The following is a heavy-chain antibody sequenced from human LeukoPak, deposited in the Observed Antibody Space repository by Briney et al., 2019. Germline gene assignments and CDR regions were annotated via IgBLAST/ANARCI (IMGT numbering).Heavy chain of an antibody. Sequence: SETLSLTCTVSGYSISSGYYWGWIRQPPGKGLEWIGSIYHSGSTYYNPSLKSRVTISVDTSKNQFSLKLSSVTAADTAVYYCASLALMPNYYYYYMDVWGKGTTVIVSS. CDR1: GYSISSGYY. CDR3: ASLALMPNYYYYYMDV. J-gene: IGHJ6*03. CDR2: IYHSGST. V-gene: IGHV4-38-2*02. D-gene: IGHD2-8*01.